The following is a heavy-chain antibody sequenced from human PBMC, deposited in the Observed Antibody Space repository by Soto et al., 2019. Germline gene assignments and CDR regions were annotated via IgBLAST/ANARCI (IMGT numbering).Heavy chain of an antibody. CDR2: ISWNSGSE. CDR1: GFTFDDYA. D-gene: IGHD3-22*01. Sequence: QPGGSLRLSCAASGFTFDDYAMHWVRQAPGKGLEWVSGISWNSGSEGYADSVKGRFTISRDNAKNSLYLQMNSLRAEDAALYYCAKGSFYYDSSGYYSVFDYWGQGTPVTVSS. V-gene: IGHV3-9*01. CDR3: AKGSFYYDSSGYYSVFDY. J-gene: IGHJ4*02.